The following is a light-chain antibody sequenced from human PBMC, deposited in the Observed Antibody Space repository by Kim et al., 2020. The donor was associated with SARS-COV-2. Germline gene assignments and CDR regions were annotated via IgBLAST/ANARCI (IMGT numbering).Light chain of an antibody. CDR3: QEYNNWPRLT. Sequence: EIVMTQSPATLSVPPGERATLSCRASQSVSTNLAWYQQKPGQAPRLLIYGASTRTTGIPAMFSGSGSGTEFTLTISSLQSEDFAVYYCQEYNNWPRLTFGGGTKVDIK. CDR2: GAS. CDR1: QSVSTN. V-gene: IGKV3-15*01. J-gene: IGKJ4*01.